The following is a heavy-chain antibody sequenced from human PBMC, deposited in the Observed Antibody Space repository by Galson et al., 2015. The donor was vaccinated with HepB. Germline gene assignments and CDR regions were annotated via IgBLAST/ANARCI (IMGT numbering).Heavy chain of an antibody. D-gene: IGHD6-13*01. J-gene: IGHJ3*02. CDR3: ARDRTSTWPDDAFDI. CDR1: GYNFIIFG. CDR2: ISAYNGNT. V-gene: IGHV1-18*01. Sequence: SCKASGYNFIIFGITWVRQAPGQGLEWMGWISAYNGNTNYAQKLQDRVTMTTDTSTSTAYMELRSLRSDDTALYYCARDRTSTWPDDAFDIWGQGTMVTVSS.